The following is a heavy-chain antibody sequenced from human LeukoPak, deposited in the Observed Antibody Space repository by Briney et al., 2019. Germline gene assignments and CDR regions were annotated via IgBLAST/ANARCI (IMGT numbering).Heavy chain of an antibody. CDR3: ARHVRSGYDLENFDF. CDR2: INYSGST. D-gene: IGHD5-12*01. CDR1: GGSSSSSGYF. Sequence: SETLSLTCTVSGGSSSSSGYFWGWIRQPPGKGLEWIGSINYSGSTYYNPSLKSRVTISVDTSKNQFSLKLSSVTAADTAVYYCARHVRSGYDLENFDFWGQGTLVTVSS. V-gene: IGHV4-39*01. J-gene: IGHJ4*02.